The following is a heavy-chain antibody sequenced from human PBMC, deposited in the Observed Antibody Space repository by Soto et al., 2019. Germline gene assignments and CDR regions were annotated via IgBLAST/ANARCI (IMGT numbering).Heavy chain of an antibody. V-gene: IGHV4-39*01. D-gene: IGHD1-1*01. CDR1: GGSISSSSYY. Sequence: SSETLSLTCTVSGGSISSSSYYWGGIRQPPGKGLEWIGSIYYSGSTYYNPSLKSRVTISVDTSKNQFSLKLSSVTAADTAVYYCARRRTTGTTLVDYWGQGTLVTVS. CDR2: IYYSGST. CDR3: ARRRTTGTTLVDY. J-gene: IGHJ4*02.